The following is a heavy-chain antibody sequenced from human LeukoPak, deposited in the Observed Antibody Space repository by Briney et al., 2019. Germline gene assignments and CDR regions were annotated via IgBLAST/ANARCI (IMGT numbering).Heavy chain of an antibody. D-gene: IGHD3-16*01. CDR3: ARVSITGYYYYMDV. J-gene: IGHJ6*03. Sequence: GGSLRLSCAASGFTFNSYSMCWVRQAPGKGLEWLSYITSSSNTIYYTDSVKGRFTISRDNAQNSLYLQMNSLRAEDTAVYYCARVSITGYYYYMDVWGKGTTVTVSS. CDR2: ITSSSNTI. CDR1: GFTFNSYS. V-gene: IGHV3-48*01.